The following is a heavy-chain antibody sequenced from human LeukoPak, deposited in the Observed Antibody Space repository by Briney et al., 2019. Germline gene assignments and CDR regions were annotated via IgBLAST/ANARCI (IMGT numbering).Heavy chain of an antibody. D-gene: IGHD2-15*01. CDR1: GGSFSGYY. V-gene: IGHV4-34*01. J-gene: IGHJ4*02. CDR2: INHSGST. CDR3: ARSGVAALRN. Sequence: SETLSLTCAVYGGSFSGYYWSWIRQPPGKGLEWIGEINHSGSTNYNPSLKSRVTISVDTSKNQFSLKLSSVTAADTAVYYCARSGVAALRNWGQGTLVTVSP.